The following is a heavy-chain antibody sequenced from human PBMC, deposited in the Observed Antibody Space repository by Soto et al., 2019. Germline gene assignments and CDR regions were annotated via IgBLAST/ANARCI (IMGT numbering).Heavy chain of an antibody. CDR3: AREYVDTAMEPSHQYYYYFGMDV. CDR2: INPSGGST. J-gene: IGHJ6*02. V-gene: IGHV1-46*01. D-gene: IGHD5-18*01. Sequence: GAPVKVSCKASGYTFTSYYMHWVQQAPGQGLEWMGIINPSGGSTSYAQKFQGRVTMTRDTSTSTVYMELSSLRSEDTAVYYCAREYVDTAMEPSHQYYYYFGMDVWGQGTTVTVS. CDR1: GYTFTSYY.